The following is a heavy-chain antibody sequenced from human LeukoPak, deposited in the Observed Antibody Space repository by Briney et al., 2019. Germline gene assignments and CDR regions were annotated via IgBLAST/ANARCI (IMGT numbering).Heavy chain of an antibody. CDR2: INNEGNDT. V-gene: IGHV3-74*01. J-gene: IGHJ4*02. CDR3: ARDIYGNFDY. Sequence: GGSLRLSCAASGFTFTKYWVHCVRQVPREGLMWVSRINNEGNDTNYADSVKGRFTISRDNAKKTQYRQVNSLRAEDTAVYYCARDIYGNFDYWGQGALGTVSS. CDR1: GFTFTKYW. D-gene: IGHD3-10*01.